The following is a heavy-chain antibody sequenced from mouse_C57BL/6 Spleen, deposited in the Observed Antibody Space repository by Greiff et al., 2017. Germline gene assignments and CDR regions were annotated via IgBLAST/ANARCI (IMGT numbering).Heavy chain of an antibody. V-gene: IGHV1-61*01. D-gene: IGHD1-1*01. CDR2: IYPSDSET. CDR3: ARFYYGSSPFAY. J-gene: IGHJ3*01. Sequence: QVQLQQPGAELVRPGSSVKLSCKASGYTFTSYWMDWVKQRPGQGLEWIGNIYPSDSETHYNQKFKDKATLTVDKSSSTAYMQLSSLTSEDSAVDYCARFYYGSSPFAYWGQGTLVTVSA. CDR1: GYTFTSYW.